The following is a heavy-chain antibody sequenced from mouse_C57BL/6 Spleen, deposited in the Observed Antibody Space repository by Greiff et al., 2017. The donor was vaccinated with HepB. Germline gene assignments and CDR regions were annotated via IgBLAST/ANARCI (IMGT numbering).Heavy chain of an antibody. CDR3: AREGTYWYFDV. Sequence: QVQLQQSGPELVKPGASVKISCKASGYAFSSSWMNWVKQRPGKGLEWIGRIYPGDGDTNYNGKFKGKATLTADKSSSTAYMQLSSLTSEDSAVYFCAREGTYWYFDVWDTGTTVTVSS. CDR2: IYPGDGDT. V-gene: IGHV1-82*01. J-gene: IGHJ1*03. D-gene: IGHD2-14*01. CDR1: GYAFSSSW.